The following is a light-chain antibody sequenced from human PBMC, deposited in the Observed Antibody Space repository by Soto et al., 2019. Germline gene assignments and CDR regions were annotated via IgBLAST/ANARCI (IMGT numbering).Light chain of an antibody. Sequence: QSVLTQPPSASGTPGQRVTISCSGSSSNIGSFTVNWYQQVPGTAPKLLIYRDNQRPSGVPDRFSGSKSGTSASLAISGLHSEHEADYYCAPWDGSLNGYVFGTGTKLTVL. CDR3: APWDGSLNGYV. CDR2: RDN. CDR1: SSNIGSFT. J-gene: IGLJ1*01. V-gene: IGLV1-44*01.